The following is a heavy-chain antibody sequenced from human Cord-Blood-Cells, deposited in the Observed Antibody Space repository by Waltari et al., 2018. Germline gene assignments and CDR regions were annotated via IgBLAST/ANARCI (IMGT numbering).Heavy chain of an antibody. CDR2: IYYSCST. CDR3: ARHRVVNDAFDI. CDR1: GGSISSSSYY. J-gene: IGHJ3*02. V-gene: IGHV4-39*01. D-gene: IGHD2-15*01. Sequence: QLQLQESGPGLVKPSETLSLTCTVSGGSISSSSYYWGWIRQPPGKGVAWIGSIYYSCSTYYNTSLKRRVTTSVDTSKNQFSLKLSSVTAADTAVYYCARHRVVNDAFDIWGQGTMVTDSS.